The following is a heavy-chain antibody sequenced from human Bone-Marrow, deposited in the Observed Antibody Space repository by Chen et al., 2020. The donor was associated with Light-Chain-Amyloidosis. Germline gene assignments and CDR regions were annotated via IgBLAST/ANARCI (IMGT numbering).Heavy chain of an antibody. V-gene: IGHV3-53*02. Sequence: EVQLVETGGGLIQPGGSLRLSCAASGFSVSSNYMYWVRQTPGKGLECVSLIYSGGGTYYADSVRGRFTISRDKNTLYLQMNSLRAGDTAVYYCARKTDSGGSGGYWGQGTLVTVSS. J-gene: IGHJ4*02. D-gene: IGHD6-19*01. CDR2: IYSGGGT. CDR1: GFSVSSNY. CDR3: ARKTDSGGSGGY.